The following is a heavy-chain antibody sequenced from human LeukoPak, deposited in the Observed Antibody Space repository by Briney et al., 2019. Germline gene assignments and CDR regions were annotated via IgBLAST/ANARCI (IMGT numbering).Heavy chain of an antibody. Sequence: GGSLRLSCAAPGFTVSSNYMSWVRQAPGKGLEWVSVIYSGGSTYYADSVKGRFTISRDNSKNTLYLQMNSLGAEDTAVYYCARDIEGGLWFGGQGTLVTVSS. V-gene: IGHV3-53*01. CDR2: IYSGGST. CDR1: GFTVSSNY. J-gene: IGHJ4*02. D-gene: IGHD3-10*01. CDR3: ARDIEGGLWF.